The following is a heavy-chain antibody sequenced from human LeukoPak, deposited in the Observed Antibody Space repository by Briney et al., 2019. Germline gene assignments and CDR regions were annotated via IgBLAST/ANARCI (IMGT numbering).Heavy chain of an antibody. CDR1: GFTFGDYG. D-gene: IGHD3-10*01. J-gene: IGHJ4*02. Sequence: PGRSLRLTCTASGFTFGDYGISSVRQAPGKGLERVGFIRSKGYGCTIEYDASVRRKFTISRDDSYTIAYLQIYSLKAEDTPVYYCSRASTVRGANYYFDYWGQGTLVTVSS. CDR2: IRSKGYGCTI. CDR3: SRASTVRGANYYFDY. V-gene: IGHV3-49*04.